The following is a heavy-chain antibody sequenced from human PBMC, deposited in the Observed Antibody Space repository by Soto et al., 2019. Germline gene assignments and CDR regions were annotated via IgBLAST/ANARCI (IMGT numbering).Heavy chain of an antibody. Sequence: GGSLRLSCAASGFTFSSYSMNWVRQAPGKGLEWVSSISSSSSYIYYADSVKGRFTISRDKAKNSLYLQMNSLRAEDTAVYYCARDRGSSHEYLFDYWGQGTLVTVSS. D-gene: IGHD6-13*01. J-gene: IGHJ4*02. CDR2: ISSSSSYI. CDR1: GFTFSSYS. CDR3: ARDRGSSHEYLFDY. V-gene: IGHV3-21*01.